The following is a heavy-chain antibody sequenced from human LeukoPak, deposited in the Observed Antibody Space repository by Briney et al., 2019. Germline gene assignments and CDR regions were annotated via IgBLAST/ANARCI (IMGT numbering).Heavy chain of an antibody. D-gene: IGHD6-13*01. V-gene: IGHV4-30-4*01. Sequence: SQTLSLTCTVSGGSISSGDYYWSWIRQPPGKGLEWIGYIYYSGSTYYNPSLKSRVTISVDTSKNQFSLKLSSVTAAGTAVYYCARGIAAAGNTYDYWGQGTLVTVSS. J-gene: IGHJ4*02. CDR1: GGSISSGDYY. CDR3: ARGIAAAGNTYDY. CDR2: IYYSGST.